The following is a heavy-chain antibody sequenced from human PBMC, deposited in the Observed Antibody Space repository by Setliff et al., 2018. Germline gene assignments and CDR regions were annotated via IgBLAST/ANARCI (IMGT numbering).Heavy chain of an antibody. V-gene: IGHV4-4*07. CDR3: ARGRNVAARLLDS. CDR1: RGSINSHY. D-gene: IGHD6-6*01. J-gene: IGHJ4*02. CDR2: IFGSGST. Sequence: SETLSLTCTVSRGSINSHYWSWIRQPAGKGLEWIGRIFGSGSTNYNPSLKSRVTMSIDTSKNQFSLKLSSVTAADTAVYYCARGRNVAARLLDSWGQGARVTVSS.